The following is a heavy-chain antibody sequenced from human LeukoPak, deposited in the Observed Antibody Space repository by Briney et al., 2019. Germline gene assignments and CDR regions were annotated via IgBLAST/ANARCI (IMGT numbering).Heavy chain of an antibody. D-gene: IGHD3-22*01. CDR2: ISNSGSTM. V-gene: IGHV3-48*03. Sequence: PGGSLRLSCAASGFTFSSFDMNWVRQAPGKGLEWLSYISNSGSTMYYADSVKGRFTVSRDNAKNSLYLQMNSLRAEDTAVYYCARDRYYDSFGYCTGDPWGQGTLVTVSS. J-gene: IGHJ5*02. CDR1: GFTFSSFD. CDR3: ARDRYYDSFGYCTGDP.